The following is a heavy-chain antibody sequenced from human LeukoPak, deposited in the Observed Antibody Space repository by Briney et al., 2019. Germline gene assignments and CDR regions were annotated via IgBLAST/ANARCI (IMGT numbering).Heavy chain of an antibody. J-gene: IGHJ4*02. CDR2: ISSSSSYI. CDR3: AGTYYDILTGHFDY. CDR1: GFTFSSYS. V-gene: IGHV3-21*01. Sequence: GGYLRLSCAASGFTFSSYSMNWVRQAQGKGLEWVSSISSSSSYIYYADSVKGRFTISRDNAKNSLYLQMNSLRAEDTAVYYCAGTYYDILTGHFDYWGQRTLVTVSS. D-gene: IGHD3-9*01.